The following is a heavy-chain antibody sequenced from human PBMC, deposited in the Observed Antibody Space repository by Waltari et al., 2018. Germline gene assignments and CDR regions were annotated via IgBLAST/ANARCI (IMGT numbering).Heavy chain of an antibody. J-gene: IGHJ4*02. CDR3: AREGDYYGSGSPTSQFDY. D-gene: IGHD3-10*01. CDR1: GFTFSSYG. Sequence: QVQLVESGGGVVQPGRSLRLSCAASGFTFSSYGMHWVRQAPGKGLEWVAVIWYDGSNKYYADSVKGRFTISRDNSKNTLYLQMNSLRAEDTAVYYCAREGDYYGSGSPTSQFDYWGQGTLVTVSS. V-gene: IGHV3-30*19. CDR2: IWYDGSNK.